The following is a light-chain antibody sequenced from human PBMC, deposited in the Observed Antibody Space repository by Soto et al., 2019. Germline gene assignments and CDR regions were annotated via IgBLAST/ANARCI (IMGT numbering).Light chain of an antibody. Sequence: QSVLNQPAPGSGCPGQSITISRPGNSNGVWSYNLVSWFQQHPGKAPKLIIYEVSKRPSGLSHRFSGSKSGNTASLTISGLQAEDEADYYCCSYAGGSTSNYVFGTGTKVTVL. V-gene: IGLV2-23*02. CDR1: SNGVWSYNL. CDR3: CSYAGGSTSNYV. CDR2: EVS. J-gene: IGLJ1*01.